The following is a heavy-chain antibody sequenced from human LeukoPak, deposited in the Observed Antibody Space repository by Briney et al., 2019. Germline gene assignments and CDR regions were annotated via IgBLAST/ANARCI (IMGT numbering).Heavy chain of an antibody. J-gene: IGHJ4*02. CDR2: IIPIFGTA. Sequence: ASVKVSCQASGGTFIRYAISWVRQAPGQGLEWMGGIIPIFGTANYAQKFQGRVTITADESTSTAYMELSSLRSEDTAVYYCASNGYSGSAFDYWGEGTLVTVSS. CDR1: GGTFIRYA. D-gene: IGHD5-12*01. V-gene: IGHV1-69*13. CDR3: ASNGYSGSAFDY.